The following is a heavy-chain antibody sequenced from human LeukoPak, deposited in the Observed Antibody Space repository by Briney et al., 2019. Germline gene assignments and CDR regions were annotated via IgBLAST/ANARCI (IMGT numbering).Heavy chain of an antibody. V-gene: IGHV3-21*01. CDR1: GFTFSNYA. J-gene: IGHJ4*02. Sequence: PGGSLRLSCAASGFTFSNYAMHWVRQAPGKGLEWVSSISSSSSYMYYADSVKGRFTISRDNAKNSLYLQMNSLRAEDTAVYYCARDTFYTAGYFDYWGQGTLVTVSS. D-gene: IGHD2/OR15-2a*01. CDR2: ISSSSSYM. CDR3: ARDTFYTAGYFDY.